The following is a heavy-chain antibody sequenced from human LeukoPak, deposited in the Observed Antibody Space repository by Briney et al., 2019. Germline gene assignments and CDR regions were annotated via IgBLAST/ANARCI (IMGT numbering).Heavy chain of an antibody. J-gene: IGHJ4*02. CDR1: GFTFSSYE. Sequence: GGSLRLSCAASGFTFSSYEMNWVRQAPGKGLEWVSYISSSGSTIYYADAVKGRFTISRDNDKNSLYLQMNSLIAEDAPVYYCARDKEVQGVMGSYWGQGTLVTVSS. CDR2: ISSSGSTI. V-gene: IGHV3-48*03. D-gene: IGHD3-16*01. CDR3: ARDKEVQGVMGSY.